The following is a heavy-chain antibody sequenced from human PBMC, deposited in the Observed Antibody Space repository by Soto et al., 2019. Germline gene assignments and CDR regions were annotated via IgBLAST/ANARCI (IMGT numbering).Heavy chain of an antibody. Sequence: SVKVSCKASGGAFSSYAISWVRQAPGQGLEWMGGIIPIFGTANYAQKFQGRVTITADESTSTAYMELSSLRSEDTAVYYCARDLDYGDYANWFDPWGQGTLVTVSS. J-gene: IGHJ5*02. CDR1: GGAFSSYA. D-gene: IGHD4-17*01. CDR2: IIPIFGTA. CDR3: ARDLDYGDYANWFDP. V-gene: IGHV1-69*13.